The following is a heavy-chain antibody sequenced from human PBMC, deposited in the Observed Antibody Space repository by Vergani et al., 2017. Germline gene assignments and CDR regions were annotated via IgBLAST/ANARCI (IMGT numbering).Heavy chain of an antibody. CDR1: GGTFSSYT. J-gene: IGHJ4*02. V-gene: IGHV1-69*08. Sequence: QVQLVQSGAEVKKPGSSVKVSCKASGGTFSSYTISWVRQAPGQGLEWMGRTIPILGIANYAQKFQGRVTITADKSTSTAYMELSSLRSEDTAVYYCARDVGYSSDYWGQGTLVTVSS. D-gene: IGHD6-13*01. CDR2: TIPILGIA. CDR3: ARDVGYSSDY.